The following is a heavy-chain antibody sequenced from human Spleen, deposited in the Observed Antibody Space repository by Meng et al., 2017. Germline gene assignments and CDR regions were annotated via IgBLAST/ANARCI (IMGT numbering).Heavy chain of an antibody. J-gene: IGHJ4*02. CDR1: GGSFSGYY. Sequence: AETLSLTCAVYGGSFSGYYWTWIRQTPGKGRQWIGEINHSGRANYNPSLKSRLTISLDTSKSQFSLKLNSVTAADTAVYYCASRDDSSAYWGCPKSYFDSWGQGTLVTVSS. CDR3: ASRDDSSAYWGCPKSYFDS. D-gene: IGHD3-22*01. V-gene: IGHV4-34*01. CDR2: INHSGRA.